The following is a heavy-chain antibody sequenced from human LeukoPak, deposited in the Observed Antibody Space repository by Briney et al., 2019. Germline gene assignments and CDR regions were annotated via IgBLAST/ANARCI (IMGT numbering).Heavy chain of an antibody. Sequence: SETLSLTCTVPGASVSSGSYYWSWIRQPPGKGLEWIGYIYYSGSTNYNPSLKSRVTISVDTSKNQFSLKLSSVTAADTAVYYCARGSRGYSYSWGQGTLVTVSS. CDR1: GASVSSGSYY. V-gene: IGHV4-61*01. CDR3: ARGSRGYSYS. J-gene: IGHJ4*02. CDR2: IYYSGST. D-gene: IGHD5-18*01.